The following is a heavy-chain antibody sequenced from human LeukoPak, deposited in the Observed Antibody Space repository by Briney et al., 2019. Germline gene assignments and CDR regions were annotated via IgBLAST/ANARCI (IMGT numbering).Heavy chain of an antibody. V-gene: IGHV5-51*01. J-gene: IGHJ6*02. CDR3: ARRAYYYFGVDV. CDR1: GYSFPNYW. CDR2: IYPGDSDT. Sequence: GESLKISCKGSGYSFPNYWILWVRQMPWKGLEWMGIIYPGDSDTRYNPSFEGQVTISADESINTAYLQWSSLKASDTAMYYCARRAYYYFGVDVWGRGTTVTVSS.